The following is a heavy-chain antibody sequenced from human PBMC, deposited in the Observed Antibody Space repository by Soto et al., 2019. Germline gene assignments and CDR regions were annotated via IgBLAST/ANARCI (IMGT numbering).Heavy chain of an antibody. CDR2: ISFNGSNK. CDR3: AKELRDRTVYCSSTSCSHGMDV. J-gene: IGHJ6*02. D-gene: IGHD2-2*01. Sequence: GGSLRLSCAASGFTFSSYGMHWVRQAPGKGLEWVAVISFNGSNKYYADSVKGRFTISRDNSKNTVYLQMNSLRAEDTAVYYCAKELRDRTVYCSSTSCSHGMDVWGQGTTVTSP. CDR1: GFTFSSYG. V-gene: IGHV3-30*18.